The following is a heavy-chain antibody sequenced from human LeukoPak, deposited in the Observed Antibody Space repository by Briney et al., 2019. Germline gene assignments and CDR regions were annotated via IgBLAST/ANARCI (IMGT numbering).Heavy chain of an antibody. Sequence: AGGSLRLSCAASGFTFNMYDMHWVRQATGKGLEWVSAIGTAGDTYYPDSVKGRFTISRENAKNSLYLQMNSLKAGDTAVYYCARGRGCSGTGCFHARLFDSWGQGTLVTVSS. CDR3: ARGRGCSGTGCFHARLFDS. D-gene: IGHD2-2*01. CDR1: GFTFNMYD. CDR2: IGTAGDT. V-gene: IGHV3-13*01. J-gene: IGHJ4*02.